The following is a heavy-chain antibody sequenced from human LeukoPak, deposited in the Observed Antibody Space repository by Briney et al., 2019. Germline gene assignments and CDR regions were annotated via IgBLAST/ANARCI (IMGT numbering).Heavy chain of an antibody. V-gene: IGHV1-8*01. D-gene: IGHD6-19*01. CDR2: MSLNTGNT. Sequence: ASVKVSCKAAGYTFTTYDINWVRQAAGQGLEWMGGMSLNTGNTGYVQKFQGRVTMTRNTSISTAYMELSSLTSGHTAVYDCGAVTITTNPDYWGQGTLVTVSS. J-gene: IGHJ4*02. CDR1: GYTFTTYD. CDR3: GAVTITTNPDY.